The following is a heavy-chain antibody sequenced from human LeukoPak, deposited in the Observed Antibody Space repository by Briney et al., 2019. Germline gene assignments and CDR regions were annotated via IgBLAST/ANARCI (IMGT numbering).Heavy chain of an antibody. CDR3: AKERGIYSGYDPLEY. CDR1: GFTFSSYG. Sequence: GRSLRLSCAASGFTFSSYGMHWVRQAPGKGLEWVSAYSGSGGSTFYADSVKGRFTVSRDNSKNTLYLQMDSLRTEDTALYFCAKERGIYSGYDPLEYWGQGTLVTVSS. J-gene: IGHJ4*02. V-gene: IGHV3-23*01. CDR2: YSGSGGST. D-gene: IGHD5-12*01.